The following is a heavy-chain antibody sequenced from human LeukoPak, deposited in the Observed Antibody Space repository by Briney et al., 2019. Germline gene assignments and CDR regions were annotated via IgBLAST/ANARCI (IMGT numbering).Heavy chain of an antibody. Sequence: SGTLSLTCDVTGGSLSNTNWWSWVRQPPGQGLESIGEVSLAGQPNYNPSLNGRVTMSLDESSNQLSLKLTSVTAADTAIYYCSRESGAFCPFGYWGQGTLVIVPS. CDR2: VSLAGQP. V-gene: IGHV4-4*02. CDR3: SRESGAFCPFGY. CDR1: GGSLSNTNW. J-gene: IGHJ4*02. D-gene: IGHD1-26*01.